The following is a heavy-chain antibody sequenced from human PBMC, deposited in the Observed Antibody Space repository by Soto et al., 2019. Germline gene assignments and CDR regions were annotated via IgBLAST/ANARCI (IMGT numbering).Heavy chain of an antibody. CDR1: GFTFSSYG. J-gene: IGHJ6*03. Sequence: GGSLRLSCAASGFTFSSYGMHWVRQAPGKGLEWVAVISYDGSNKYYADSVKGRFTISRDNSKNTLYLQMNSLRAEDTAVYYCAKDPRLLRPYYYYYMDVWGKGTTVTVSS. CDR3: AKDPRLLRPYYYYYMDV. CDR2: ISYDGSNK. V-gene: IGHV3-30*18.